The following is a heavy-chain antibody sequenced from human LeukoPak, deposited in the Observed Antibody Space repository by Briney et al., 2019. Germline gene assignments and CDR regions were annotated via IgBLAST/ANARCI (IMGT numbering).Heavy chain of an antibody. CDR2: IIPIFGTA. J-gene: IGHJ4*02. V-gene: IGHV1-69*01. Sequence: EASVKVSCKASGGTFSSYAISWVRQAPGQGLEWMGGIIPIFGTANYTQKFQGRVTITADESTSTAYMELSSLRSEDTAVYYCARDGLSSSGVNFDYWGQGTLVTVSS. CDR1: GGTFSSYA. D-gene: IGHD6-19*01. CDR3: ARDGLSSSGVNFDY.